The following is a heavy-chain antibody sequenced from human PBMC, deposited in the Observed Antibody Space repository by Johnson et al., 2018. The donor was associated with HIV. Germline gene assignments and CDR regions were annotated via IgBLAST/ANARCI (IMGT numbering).Heavy chain of an antibody. CDR2: IYSGGST. CDR3: ARDRRKIVGATGAFDI. J-gene: IGHJ3*02. CDR1: GFTVSSNY. Sequence: VQLVESGGGLVQPGGSLRLSCAASGFTVSSNYMSWVRQAPGKGLEWVSVIYSGGSTYYADSVKGRFTISRDNSKNTLYLQMNSLRAEHTAVYYCARDRRKIVGATGAFDIWGQGTMVTVSS. V-gene: IGHV3-66*01. D-gene: IGHD1-26*01.